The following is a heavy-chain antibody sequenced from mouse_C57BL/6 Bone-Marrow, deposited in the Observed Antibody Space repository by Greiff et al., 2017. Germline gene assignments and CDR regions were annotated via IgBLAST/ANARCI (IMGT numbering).Heavy chain of an antibody. CDR2: IWSGGST. CDR3: ARDYGSSYDGFAY. V-gene: IGHV2-2*01. CDR1: GFSLTSYG. Sequence: VKLVESGPGLVQPSQSLSITCTVSGFSLTSYGVHWVRQSPGKGLEWLGVIWSGGSTDYNAAFISRLSISKDNSKSQVFFKSNSLQADDTAVYFCARDYGSSYDGFAYGGQGTLVTVSA. D-gene: IGHD1-1*01. J-gene: IGHJ3*01.